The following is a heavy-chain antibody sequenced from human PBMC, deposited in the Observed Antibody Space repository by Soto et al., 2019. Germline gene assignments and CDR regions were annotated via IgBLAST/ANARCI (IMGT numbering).Heavy chain of an antibody. D-gene: IGHD6-19*01. J-gene: IGHJ4*02. CDR1: GFTFSSYA. CDR2: ISGSGGST. Sequence: EVQLLESGGGLVQPGGSLRLSCAASGFTFSSYAMSWVRQAPGKGLEWVSAISGSGGSTYYADSVKGRFTISSGNSKNTLYLQMNSLGAEDTAVYYCARRSSGWYFDYWGQGTLVTVSS. V-gene: IGHV3-23*01. CDR3: ARRSSGWYFDY.